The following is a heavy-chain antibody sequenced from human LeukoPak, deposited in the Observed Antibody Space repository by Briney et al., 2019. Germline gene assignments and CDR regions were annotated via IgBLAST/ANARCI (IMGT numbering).Heavy chain of an antibody. CDR3: SGRDSSRSPRAY. CDR1: GLTFTDFW. J-gene: IGHJ4*02. D-gene: IGHD2-2*01. CDR2: IKPDGSEK. Sequence: GESLRLSCAASGLTFTDFWMNWVRLAPGRGLEWVANIKPDGSEKYYVDSVKGRFAISRDNAKNEVYLEMNSLRAEDTGVYYCSGRDSSRSPRAYWGQGTLVSVSS. V-gene: IGHV3-7*01.